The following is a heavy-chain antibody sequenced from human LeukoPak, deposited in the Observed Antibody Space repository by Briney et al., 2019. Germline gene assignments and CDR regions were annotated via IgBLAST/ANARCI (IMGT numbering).Heavy chain of an antibody. J-gene: IGHJ4*02. CDR3: ARETYCGGDCYVQYYFDY. CDR1: GFTFSNYA. CDR2: IGISDGST. V-gene: IGHV3-23*01. Sequence: GGSLRLSCGASGFTFSNYAMTWVRQAPGKGLEWVSTIGISDGSTYNADSVRGRLTISRDNARNSLYLQMNSLRAEDTAVYYCARETYCGGDCYVQYYFDYWGQGTLVTVSS. D-gene: IGHD2-21*02.